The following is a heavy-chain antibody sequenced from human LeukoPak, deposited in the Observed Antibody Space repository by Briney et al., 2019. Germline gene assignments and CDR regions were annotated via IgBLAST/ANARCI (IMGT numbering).Heavy chain of an antibody. CDR1: GFTFSNYG. CDR2: ISYDGSKK. D-gene: IGHD3-3*01. CDR3: ATGKYYNFWSGYYGPGYYYYGMDV. V-gene: IGHV3-30*03. J-gene: IGHJ6*02. Sequence: GRSLRLSCAASGFTFSNYGMHWVRQAPGKGLEWVAVISYDGSKKYYADSVKGRFTISRDNSRNTVYLQMNSLRAEDTAVYYCATGKYYNFWSGYYGPGYYYYGMDVWGQGTTVTVSS.